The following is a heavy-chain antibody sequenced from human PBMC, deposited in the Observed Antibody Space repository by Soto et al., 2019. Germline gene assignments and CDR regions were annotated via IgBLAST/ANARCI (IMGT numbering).Heavy chain of an antibody. CDR2: IDLTDSYT. Sequence: GESLKISCKGSGYSFRNNWITWVRQMPGKGLEWMGRIDLTDSYTSYSPSFQGHVSFSADTSINTAYLQWSSLRASDTAMYHCARHGGAHYDGSGYHYALDYWGQGTPVTVSS. J-gene: IGHJ4*02. CDR3: ARHGGAHYDGSGYHYALDY. CDR1: GYSFRNNW. V-gene: IGHV5-10-1*01. D-gene: IGHD3-22*01.